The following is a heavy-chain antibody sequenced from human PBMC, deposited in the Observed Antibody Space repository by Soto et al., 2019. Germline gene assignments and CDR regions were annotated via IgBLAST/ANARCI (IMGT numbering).Heavy chain of an antibody. J-gene: IGHJ5*02. CDR1: GVSFSNYW. D-gene: IGHD3-16*01. Sequence: EVQLAESGGGLVQPGGTLRLSGAASGVSFSNYWMSWVRHAPGKGLEWVANIKEDRSETYNVDSGKGRFTISRDTPRSSPCLQMHSLGAKDTALYYCARALSGRGSSTSWGQATL. CDR2: IKEDRSET. CDR3: ARALSGRGSSTS. V-gene: IGHV3-7*05.